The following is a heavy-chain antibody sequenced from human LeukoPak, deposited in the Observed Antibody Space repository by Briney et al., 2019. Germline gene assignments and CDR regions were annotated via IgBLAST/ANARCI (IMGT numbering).Heavy chain of an antibody. D-gene: IGHD1-26*01. J-gene: IGHJ4*02. CDR1: GFTFSSYA. Sequence: GGSLRLSCAASGFTFSSYAMHWVRQAPGKGLEWVAVISYDGSNKYYADSVKGRFTISRDNSKNTLYLQMNSLRAEDTAVYYCARDWWELLRAFDYWGLGTLVTVSS. CDR2: ISYDGSNK. V-gene: IGHV3-30-3*01. CDR3: ARDWWELLRAFDY.